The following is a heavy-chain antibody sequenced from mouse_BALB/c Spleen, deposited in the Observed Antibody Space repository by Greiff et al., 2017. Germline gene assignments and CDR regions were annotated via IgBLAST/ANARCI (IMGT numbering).Heavy chain of an antibody. Sequence: VQLQQSGAELVKPGASVKLSCKASGYTFTSYYMYWVKQRPGQGLEWIGEINPSNGGTNFNEKFKSKATLTVDKSSSTAYMQLSSLTSEDSAVYYCTRKANGNYNYAMDYWGQGTSVTVSS. CDR1: GYTFTSYY. V-gene: IGHV1S81*02. CDR2: INPSNGGT. J-gene: IGHJ4*01. D-gene: IGHD2-1*01. CDR3: TRKANGNYNYAMDY.